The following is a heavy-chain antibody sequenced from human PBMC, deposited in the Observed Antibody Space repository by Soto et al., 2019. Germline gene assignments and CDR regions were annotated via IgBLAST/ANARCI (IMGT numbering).Heavy chain of an antibody. J-gene: IGHJ6*02. CDR3: ARPYSSGWYPGYGMDV. CDR1: GFTFSSYG. CDR2: IWYDGSNK. Sequence: QVQLVESGGGVVKPGRSLRLSCAASGFTFSSYGMHWVRQAPVKGLEWVAVIWYDGSNKYYADSVKGRFTISRDNSKNTLYLQMNSLRAEDTAVYYCARPYSSGWYPGYGMDVLGQGTTVTVYS. D-gene: IGHD6-19*01. V-gene: IGHV3-33*01.